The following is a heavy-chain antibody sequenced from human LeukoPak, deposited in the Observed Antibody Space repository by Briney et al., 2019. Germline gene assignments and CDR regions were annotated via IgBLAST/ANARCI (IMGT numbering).Heavy chain of an antibody. CDR3: ARVHSGSYYGAYY. CDR1: GFTFSSYA. J-gene: IGHJ4*02. Sequence: GGSLRLSCAASGFTFSSYAMHWVRQAPGKGLEWVAVISYDGSNKYYADSVKGRFTISRDNSKNTLYLQMSSLRAEDTAVYYCARVHSGSYYGAYYWGQGTLVTVSS. V-gene: IGHV3-30-3*01. D-gene: IGHD1-26*01. CDR2: ISYDGSNK.